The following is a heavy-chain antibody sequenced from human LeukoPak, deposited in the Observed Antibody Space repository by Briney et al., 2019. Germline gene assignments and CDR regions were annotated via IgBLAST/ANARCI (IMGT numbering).Heavy chain of an antibody. V-gene: IGHV4-59*08. D-gene: IGHD6-6*01. CDR1: GGSINNYY. Sequence: PSETLSLTCTVSGGSINNYYWSWIRQPPGRALEWVGYIYYTGSTNYNPSLKSRVTMFVDMSKNQFSLRLSSVTAADTAVYYCARHRAYSSSSPFDYWGQGTLVTVSS. J-gene: IGHJ4*02. CDR2: IYYTGST. CDR3: ARHRAYSSSSPFDY.